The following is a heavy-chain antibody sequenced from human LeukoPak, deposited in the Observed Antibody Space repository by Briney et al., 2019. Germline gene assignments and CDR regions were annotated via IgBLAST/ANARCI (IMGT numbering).Heavy chain of an antibody. CDR3: AREMTSFDAFDI. CDR1: GFTFSSYA. J-gene: IGHJ3*02. CDR2: ISYDGSNK. V-gene: IGHV3-30*04. Sequence: GSLRLSCAASGFTFSSYAMHWVRQAPGKGLEWVAVISYDGSNKYYADSVKGRFTISRDNSKNTLYLQMNSLRAEDTAVYYCAREMTSFDAFDIWGQGTMVTVSS.